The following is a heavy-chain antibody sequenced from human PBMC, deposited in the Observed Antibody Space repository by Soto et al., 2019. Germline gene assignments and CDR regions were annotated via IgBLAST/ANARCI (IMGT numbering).Heavy chain of an antibody. Sequence: QVQLVQSGAEVKKPGSSVKVSCKASGGTFSSYAISWVRQAPGQGLEWIGGIIPISDTTNYAQKFQGRVTITAEESTSAAYMELSRLRCKETAVYYCARSQGSSTSLEIYYYYYYGMDVWGQGTTVTVSS. CDR1: GGTFSSYA. V-gene: IGHV1-69*01. J-gene: IGHJ6*02. CDR3: ARSQGSSTSLEIYYYYYYGMDV. CDR2: IIPISDTT. D-gene: IGHD2-2*01.